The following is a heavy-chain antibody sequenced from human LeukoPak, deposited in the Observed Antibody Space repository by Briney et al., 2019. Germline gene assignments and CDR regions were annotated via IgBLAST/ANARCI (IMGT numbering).Heavy chain of an antibody. CDR3: AREGPATRYNWNEPKPMDV. V-gene: IGHV3-30*03. Sequence: GGSLRLSCAASGFTFSTYGMHWVRQAPGKGLEWVAVISYDGSNKYYADSVKGRFTISRDNSKNTLYLQMNSLRAEDTAVYYCAREGPATRYNWNEPKPMDVWGKGTTVTVSS. D-gene: IGHD1-20*01. J-gene: IGHJ6*03. CDR2: ISYDGSNK. CDR1: GFTFSTYG.